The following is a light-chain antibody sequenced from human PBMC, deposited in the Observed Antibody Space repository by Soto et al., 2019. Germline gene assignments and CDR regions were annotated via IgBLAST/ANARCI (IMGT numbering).Light chain of an antibody. J-gene: IGKJ4*01. Sequence: EIVMTQSPATLSVCPGERATLSCRASQTVADSLVWYQQKPGQPPRPLIKGASTRATGIPATFSGSGSGTEFTLTISSLQSEAFAVYYCQQYYDWPLTFCGGTKVDIK. CDR2: GAS. V-gene: IGKV3-15*01. CDR3: QQYYDWPLT. CDR1: QTVADS.